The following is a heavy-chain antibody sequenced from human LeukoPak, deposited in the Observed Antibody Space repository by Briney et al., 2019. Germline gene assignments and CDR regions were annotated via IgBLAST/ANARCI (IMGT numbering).Heavy chain of an antibody. J-gene: IGHJ3*02. Sequence: PGGSLRLSCAASGFTFSSYWMHWVRQAPGKGLVWVSRINSDGSSTSYADSVKGRFTISRDNAKNTLYLQMNSLRAEDTAVYYCARYSSGYLDAFDIWGQGTMVTVSS. D-gene: IGHD3-22*01. CDR1: GFTFSSYW. CDR2: INSDGSST. V-gene: IGHV3-74*01. CDR3: ARYSSGYLDAFDI.